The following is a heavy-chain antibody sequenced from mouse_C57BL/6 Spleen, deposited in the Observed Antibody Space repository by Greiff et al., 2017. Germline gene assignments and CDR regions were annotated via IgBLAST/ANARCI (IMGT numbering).Heavy chain of an antibody. J-gene: IGHJ3*01. Sequence: VQLQQSGPELVKPGASVKISCKASGYSFTDYNMNWVKQSTGKSLEWIGVINPNYGTTSYNQKFKGKATLTVDQSSSTAYMQLNSLTSEDSAVYYCAIGTTVVAEGFAYWGQGTLVTVSA. CDR2: INPNYGTT. D-gene: IGHD1-1*01. CDR1: GYSFTDYN. V-gene: IGHV1-39*01. CDR3: AIGTTVVAEGFAY.